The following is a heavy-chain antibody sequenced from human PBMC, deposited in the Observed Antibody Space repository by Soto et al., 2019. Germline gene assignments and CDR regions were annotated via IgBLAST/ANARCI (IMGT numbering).Heavy chain of an antibody. CDR1: GFTFSSYS. CDR2: ISYDGSNK. Sequence: HPGGSLRLSCAASGFTFSSYSMHWVRQAPGKGLEWVAVISYDGSNKYYADSVKGRFTISRDNSKNTLYLQMNSLRAEDTAVYYCARALAVENWSYFDWWGQETRVTVSS. D-gene: IGHD3-3*01. J-gene: IGHJ4*02. V-gene: IGHV3-30-3*01. CDR3: ARALAVENWSYFDW.